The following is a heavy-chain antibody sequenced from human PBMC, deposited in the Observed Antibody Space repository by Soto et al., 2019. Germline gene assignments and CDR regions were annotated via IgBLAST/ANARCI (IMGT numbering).Heavy chain of an antibody. J-gene: IGHJ4*02. CDR2: ILADGSDQ. CDR3: VSNDDYGDNGFDY. V-gene: IGHV3-33*01. CDR1: GFTFSRYA. D-gene: IGHD4-17*01. Sequence: QVKLVESGGGVVQPGRSLRLSCAASGFTFSRYAMHWVRQAPVQGLEWVAVILADGSDQNYADSVKGRFTISRDNSKNRRYRQMNRLRAVDTAVYYCVSNDDYGDNGFDYWGQGTLVNVSS.